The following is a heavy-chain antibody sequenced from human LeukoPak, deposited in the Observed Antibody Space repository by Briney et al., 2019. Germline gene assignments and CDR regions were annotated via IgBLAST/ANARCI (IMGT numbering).Heavy chain of an antibody. J-gene: IGHJ5*02. CDR3: ARVPSSLYGDWFDP. V-gene: IGHV3-48*01. D-gene: IGHD2-2*01. CDR2: ISSSSSTI. Sequence: GGSLRLSCAASGFTFSTYWMSWVRQAPGKWLEWVSYISSSSSTIYYADSVKGRFTISRDNAKNSLYLQMNSLRAEDTAVYYCARVPSSLYGDWFDPWGQGTLVIVSS. CDR1: GFTFSTYW.